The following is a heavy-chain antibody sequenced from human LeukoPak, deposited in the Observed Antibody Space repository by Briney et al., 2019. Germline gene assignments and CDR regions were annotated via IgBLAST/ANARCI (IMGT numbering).Heavy chain of an antibody. D-gene: IGHD4-17*01. Sequence: GGSLRLSCAASGFTFSDHYMNWVRQAPGRGLEWVSYITSSGTTIYYADSVKDRFTISRDNAKNSLYLQMNSLRAEDTAVYYCARGTVTTEFDYWGQGTLVTVSS. CDR2: ITSSGTTI. CDR1: GFTFSDHY. J-gene: IGHJ4*02. CDR3: ARGTVTTEFDY. V-gene: IGHV3-11*04.